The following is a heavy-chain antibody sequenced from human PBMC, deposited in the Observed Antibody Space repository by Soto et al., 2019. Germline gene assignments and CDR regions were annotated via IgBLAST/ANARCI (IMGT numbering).Heavy chain of an antibody. CDR1: GFTFSSYG. V-gene: IGHV3-30*18. CDR2: MSYDGHNR. D-gene: IGHD2-2*02. CDR3: AKDQHSYTMTGSMGV. J-gene: IGHJ6*02. Sequence: QVQLVESGGGVVQPGRSLRLSCAASGFTFSSYGMHWVRQAPGKGLEWVAVMSYDGHNRYYADSVKGRFTISRDNSRNTLDLQLNSLRAEDTAVYYCAKDQHSYTMTGSMGVWGQGTTVTVSS.